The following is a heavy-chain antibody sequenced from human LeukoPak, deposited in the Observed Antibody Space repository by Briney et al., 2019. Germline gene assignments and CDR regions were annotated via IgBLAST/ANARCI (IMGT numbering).Heavy chain of an antibody. CDR2: INSDGSST. CDR1: GFTFDDYG. V-gene: IGHV3-74*01. Sequence: GGSLRLSCAASGFTFDDYGMSWVRQAPGKGLVWVSRINSDGSSTSYADSVKGRFTISRDNAKNTLYLQMNSLRAEDTAVYYCARDVGRGENHFDYWGQGTLVTVSS. D-gene: IGHD3-10*01. J-gene: IGHJ4*02. CDR3: ARDVGRGENHFDY.